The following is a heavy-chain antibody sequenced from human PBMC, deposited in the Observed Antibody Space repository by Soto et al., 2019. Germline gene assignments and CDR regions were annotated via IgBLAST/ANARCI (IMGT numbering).Heavy chain of an antibody. CDR2: INPNSGGT. CDR3: ARRLGGGGDYFYGMDV. Sequence: QVQLVQSGAEVKKPGASVKVSCKTSGYTFNEYYIHWMRQVPGQGPEWMGWINPNSGGTKYAKKVQGVITMTSDTSTRTGFMELRRRRSDDTAVYYCARRLGGGGDYFYGMDVWGQGTAVTVSS. J-gene: IGHJ6*02. V-gene: IGHV1-2*02. CDR1: GYTFNEYY. D-gene: IGHD3-10*01.